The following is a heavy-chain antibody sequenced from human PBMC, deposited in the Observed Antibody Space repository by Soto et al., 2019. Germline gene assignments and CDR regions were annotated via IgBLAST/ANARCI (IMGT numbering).Heavy chain of an antibody. J-gene: IGHJ6*02. V-gene: IGHV4-39*01. CDR2: IYYSGST. CDR3: ARQAEYYYYSMDV. CDR1: GGSISSSSYY. Sequence: SETLSLTCTVSGGSISSSSYYWGWIRQPPGKGLEWIGSIYYSGSTYYNPSLKSRVTISVDTSKNQFSLKLSSVTAADTAVYYCARQAEYYYYSMDVWGQGTTVTVSS.